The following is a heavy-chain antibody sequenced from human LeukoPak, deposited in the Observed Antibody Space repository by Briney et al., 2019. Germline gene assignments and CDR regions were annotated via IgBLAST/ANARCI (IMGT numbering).Heavy chain of an antibody. J-gene: IGHJ6*03. Sequence: PSETLSLTCAVYGGSFSDYYWSWIRQPPGKGLEWIGEINHSGSTNYNPSLKSRVSISVDTSKNQFSLKVNSVTAADTAVYYCARDGAAVAATYYNHYMDVWGKGTTVTVSS. CDR1: GGSFSDYY. CDR2: INHSGST. V-gene: IGHV4-34*01. CDR3: ARDGAAVAATYYNHYMDV. D-gene: IGHD6-19*01.